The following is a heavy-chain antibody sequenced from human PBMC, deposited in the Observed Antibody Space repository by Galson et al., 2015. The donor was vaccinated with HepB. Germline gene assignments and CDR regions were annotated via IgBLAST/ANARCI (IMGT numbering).Heavy chain of an antibody. CDR1: GFTFSSYG. V-gene: IGHV3-30*03. CDR2: ISYDGSNN. Sequence: SLRLSCAASGFTFSSYGMHWVRQAPGKGLEWVAVISYDGSNNYDADSVKGRFTNSRDNAKNSMYLQMNTLRAEDTAVYYCARVKRGEWYSYYYYGMDVWGQGTTVTVSS. J-gene: IGHJ6*02. D-gene: IGHD3-10*01. CDR3: ARVKRGEWYSYYYYGMDV.